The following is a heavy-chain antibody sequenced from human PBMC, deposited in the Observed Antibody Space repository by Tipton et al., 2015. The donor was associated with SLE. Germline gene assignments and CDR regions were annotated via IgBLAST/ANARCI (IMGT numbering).Heavy chain of an antibody. CDR3: ARAGHYYSALTWFDS. D-gene: IGHD3-22*01. CDR2: ISYSGNT. CDR1: GDSIINGGYY. Sequence: TLSLTCSVSGDSIINGGYYWNWIRHHPGKGLEWLGYISYSGNTFYNPSLKSRLTISVDPSKNQFSPNFNSVTAADTAVYYCARAGHYYSALTWFDSWGQGTLVTVSS. J-gene: IGHJ5*01. V-gene: IGHV4-31*03.